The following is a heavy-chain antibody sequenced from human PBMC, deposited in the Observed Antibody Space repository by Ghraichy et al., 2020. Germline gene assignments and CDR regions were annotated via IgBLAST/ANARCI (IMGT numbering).Heavy chain of an antibody. CDR2: ISYDGSNK. D-gene: IGHD2-15*01. CDR3: AKSVGDCSGGSCS. V-gene: IGHV3-30*18. CDR1: GFTFSSYG. J-gene: IGHJ5*02. Sequence: GGSLRLSCAASGFTFSSYGMHWVRQAPGKGLEWVAVISYDGSNKYYADSVKGRFTISRDNSKNTLYLQMNSLRAEDTAVYYCAKSVGDCSGGSCSWGQGTLVTVSS.